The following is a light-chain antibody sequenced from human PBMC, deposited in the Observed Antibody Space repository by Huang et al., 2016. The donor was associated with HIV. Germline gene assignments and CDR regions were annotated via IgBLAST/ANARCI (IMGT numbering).Light chain of an antibody. CDR3: QQRSNWRLT. Sequence: EIVLTQSPATLSLSPGERATLSCRASQCVSSYLAWYQQKPGQAPRLLIYDASNRATGIPARFSGSGSGTDFTLTISSLEPEDFAVYYCQQRSNWRLTFGGGTKVEIK. J-gene: IGKJ4*01. CDR1: QCVSSY. CDR2: DAS. V-gene: IGKV3-11*01.